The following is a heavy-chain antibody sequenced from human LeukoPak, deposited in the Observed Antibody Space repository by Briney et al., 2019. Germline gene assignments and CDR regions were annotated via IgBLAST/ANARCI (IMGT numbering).Heavy chain of an antibody. CDR3: ARINRYFDP. CDR2: AYYTGST. Sequence: TSETLSLTCAVSGGSFSSGTCYWVWIRQPPGKGLESIGIAYYTGSTYYNPSLKSRVTISVDTSEIHFSLKLTSVTAADAAVYYCARINRYFDPWGQGTLVTVSS. V-gene: IGHV4-39*01. J-gene: IGHJ5*02. CDR1: GGSFSSGTCY. D-gene: IGHD1-14*01.